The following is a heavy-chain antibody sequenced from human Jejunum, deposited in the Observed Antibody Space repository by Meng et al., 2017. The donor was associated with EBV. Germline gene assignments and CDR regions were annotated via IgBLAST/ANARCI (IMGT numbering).Heavy chain of an antibody. CDR1: GFSLSTSGVG. D-gene: IGHD3-10*01. V-gene: IGHV2-5*02. CDR3: AHGSGWLLDF. CDR2: VYWDDVE. Sequence: QITLKESGPTLVKTXQTLTQTCTFSGFSLSTSGVGVDWIRQPPGKALEWLALVYWDDVEHYSPSLKSRLTITKDTSRNQVVLTMSNMDPMDTATYYCAHGSGWLLDFWGQGILLTVSS. J-gene: IGHJ4*02.